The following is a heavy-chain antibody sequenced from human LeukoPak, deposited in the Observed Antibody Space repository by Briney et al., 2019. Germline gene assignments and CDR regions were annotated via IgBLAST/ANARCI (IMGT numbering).Heavy chain of an antibody. D-gene: IGHD5-18*01. CDR3: ARVRGYSYGPYYYYYYMDV. CDR1: GGSISSYY. Sequence: SETLSLTCTVSGGSISSYYWSWLRQPPGKGLEWIGYIYYSGSTNYNPSLKSRVTISVDTSKNQFSLKLSSVTAADTAVYYCARVRGYSYGPYYYYYYMDVWGKGTTVTVSS. V-gene: IGHV4-59*01. CDR2: IYYSGST. J-gene: IGHJ6*03.